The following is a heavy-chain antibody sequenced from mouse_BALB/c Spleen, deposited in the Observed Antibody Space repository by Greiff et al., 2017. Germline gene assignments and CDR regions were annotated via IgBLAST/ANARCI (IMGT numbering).Heavy chain of an antibody. CDR2: IDPANGNT. D-gene: IGHD1-2*01. CDR1: GFNIKDTY. CDR3: AIITTGFAY. V-gene: IGHV14-3*02. J-gene: IGHJ3*01. Sequence: EVQLQESGAELVKPGASVKLSCTASGFNIKDTYMHWVKQRPEQGLEWIGRIDPANGNTKYDPKFQGKATITADTSSNTAYLQLSSLTSEDTAVYYCAIITTGFAYWGQGTLVTVSA.